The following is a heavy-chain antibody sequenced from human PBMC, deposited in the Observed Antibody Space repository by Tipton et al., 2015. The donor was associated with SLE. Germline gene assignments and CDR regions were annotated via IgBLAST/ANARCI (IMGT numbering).Heavy chain of an antibody. CDR3: GRLIFGVVIGAFDV. Sequence: LRLSCTVSGYSISDGPYWGWIRQSPGKGLEWIANIYHSGTTYYKPSLRSRVFISVETSKNQFSLKLSSVTAADTAVYYCGRLIFGVVIGAFDVWGQGTMVTVS. J-gene: IGHJ3*01. CDR1: GYSISDGPY. V-gene: IGHV4-38-2*02. D-gene: IGHD3-3*01. CDR2: IYHSGTT.